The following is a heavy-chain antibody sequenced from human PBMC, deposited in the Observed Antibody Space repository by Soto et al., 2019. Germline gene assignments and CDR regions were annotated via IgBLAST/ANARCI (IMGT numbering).Heavy chain of an antibody. J-gene: IGHJ4*02. CDR2: ISYDGSNK. Sequence: QVQLVESGGGVVQPGRSLRLSCAASGFTFSSYAMHWVRQAPGKGLEWVAVISYDGSNKYYADSVKGRFTISRDNSKNTLYLQMNSLGAEDTAGYYCGREVEERPGYWGQGTLVTVSS. D-gene: IGHD6-25*01. CDR1: GFTFSSYA. V-gene: IGHV3-30*14. CDR3: GREVEERPGY.